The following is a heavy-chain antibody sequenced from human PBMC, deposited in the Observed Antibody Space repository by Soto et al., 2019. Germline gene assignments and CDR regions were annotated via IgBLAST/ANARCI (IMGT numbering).Heavy chain of an antibody. CDR1: GGSFSGYY. V-gene: IGHV4-34*01. CDR2: INHRGST. J-gene: IGHJ4*02. CDR3: ARGQKGSGYYSFDY. D-gene: IGHD3-22*01. Sequence: QVQLQQWGAGLLKPSETLSLTCAVYGGSFSGYYWSWIRQPPGKGLEWIGEINHRGSTNYNPSLKSRVTISVDTSKNQFSLKLSSVTAADTAVYYCARGQKGSGYYSFDYWGQGTLVTVSS.